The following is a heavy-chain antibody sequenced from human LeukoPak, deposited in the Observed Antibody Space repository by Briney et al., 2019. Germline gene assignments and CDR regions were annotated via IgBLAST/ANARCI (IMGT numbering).Heavy chain of an antibody. Sequence: GGSRRLSCAASGFTFSSYWMSWVRQAPGKGLEWVANIKQDGSEKYYVDSVKGRFTISRDNAKNSLSLQTNSLRAEDTAVYYCARAPRYCSGGSCYGPRFDYWGQGTLVTVSS. CDR2: IKQDGSEK. CDR1: GFTFSSYW. CDR3: ARAPRYCSGGSCYGPRFDY. D-gene: IGHD2-15*01. V-gene: IGHV3-7*01. J-gene: IGHJ4*02.